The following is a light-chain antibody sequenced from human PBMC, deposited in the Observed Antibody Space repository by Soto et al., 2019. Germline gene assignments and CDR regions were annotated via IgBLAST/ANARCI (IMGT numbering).Light chain of an antibody. J-gene: IGLJ2*01. V-gene: IGLV2-8*01. CDR2: DVS. Sequence: QSAVTQPLSASGSPGQSVTISCTGTSSDIGGYNSVSWYQQYPGKVPKLVIYDVSRRPSGVPDRFSGSKSGNTASLTVSGLQAEDEADYYCSSYADNNILIFGGGTKLTVL. CDR1: SSDIGGYNS. CDR3: SSYADNNILI.